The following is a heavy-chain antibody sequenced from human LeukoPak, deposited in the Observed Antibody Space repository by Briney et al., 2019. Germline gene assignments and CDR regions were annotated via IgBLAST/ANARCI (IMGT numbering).Heavy chain of an antibody. CDR2: INHSGST. J-gene: IGHJ4*02. CDR3: ARSPHHRLRLGELMFYFDY. V-gene: IGHV4-34*01. CDR1: GGSLSGYY. D-gene: IGHD3-16*01. Sequence: SETLSLTCAVYGGSLSGYYWSWIRQPPGKGLEWIGEINHSGSTNYNPSLKSRVTISVDTSKNQFSLKLSSVTAADTAVYYCARSPHHRLRLGELMFYFDYWGQGTLVTVSS.